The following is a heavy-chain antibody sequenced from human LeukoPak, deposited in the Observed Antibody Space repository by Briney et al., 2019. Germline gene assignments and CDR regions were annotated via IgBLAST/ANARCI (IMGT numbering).Heavy chain of an antibody. CDR2: ISSSSVTI. D-gene: IGHD6-6*01. CDR1: GFSFNSYK. Sequence: PGGSLRVSCAASGFSFNSYKMNWGRQAPGKRLEWDSYISSSSVTIYYADAVKGRFTISRDSAKTTLFLQMNSLRDEDTAVYYCARAYSSSSGRDAFDSWGLGTLVTVSS. J-gene: IGHJ3*02. V-gene: IGHV3-48*02. CDR3: ARAYSSSSGRDAFDS.